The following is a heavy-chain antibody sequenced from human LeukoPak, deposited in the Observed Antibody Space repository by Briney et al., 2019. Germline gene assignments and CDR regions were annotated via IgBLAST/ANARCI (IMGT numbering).Heavy chain of an antibody. CDR3: AKGPRMVLGTFEYYFDY. J-gene: IGHJ4*02. CDR1: GFTFNEYA. D-gene: IGHD3-10*01. Sequence: PGGSLRLSCAASGFTFNEYAMHWVRQAPGKGLEWVSVISWDGASTSYADSVKGRFTISRDNSKNSLYLQMNSLRAEDNAFYYCAKGPRMVLGTFEYYFDYWGQGTLVTVSS. CDR2: ISWDGAST. V-gene: IGHV3-43D*03.